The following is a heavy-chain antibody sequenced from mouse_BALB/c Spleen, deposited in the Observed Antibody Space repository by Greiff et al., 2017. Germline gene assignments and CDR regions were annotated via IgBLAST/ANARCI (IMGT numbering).Heavy chain of an antibody. D-gene: IGHD1-1*01. CDR1: GYTFTSYT. Sequence: VQLQQSAAELARPGASVKMSCKASGYTFTSYTMHWVKQRPGQGLEWIGYINPSTGYTEYNQKFKDKATLTADKSSSTAYMQLSSLTSEDSAVYYCARPYYGSSPFAYWGQGTLVTVSA. V-gene: IGHV1-4*02. CDR3: ARPYYGSSPFAY. CDR2: INPSTGYT. J-gene: IGHJ3*01.